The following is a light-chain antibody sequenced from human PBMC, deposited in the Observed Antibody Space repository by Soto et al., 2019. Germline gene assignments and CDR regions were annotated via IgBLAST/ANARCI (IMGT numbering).Light chain of an antibody. V-gene: IGKV1-5*01. CDR2: EAS. J-gene: IGKJ1*01. CDR1: QSVSSW. CDR3: QQYNSYPGT. Sequence: DIQMTQSPSTLSASVGDRVTITCWASQSVSSWLAWYQQKPGKAPKLLIYEASSLESGVPSRFRGSGSGTEFTLTISSLEPDDFATYYCQQYNSYPGTFGQGTKVEIK.